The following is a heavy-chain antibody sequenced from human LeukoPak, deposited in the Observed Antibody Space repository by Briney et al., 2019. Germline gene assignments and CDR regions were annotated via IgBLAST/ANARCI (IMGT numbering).Heavy chain of an antibody. D-gene: IGHD1-26*01. CDR3: SKDVGAPTHMPDY. Sequence: GGSLRLSCVASGFTFSSYCMHWVRQAPGKGLVWVSRINTDGSTTNYADSVKGRFTISRDNGKNTLYLQMNSLRAEDTAVYYCSKDVGAPTHMPDYWDQGTLVTVSS. V-gene: IGHV3-74*01. CDR1: GFTFSSYC. J-gene: IGHJ4*02. CDR2: INTDGSTT.